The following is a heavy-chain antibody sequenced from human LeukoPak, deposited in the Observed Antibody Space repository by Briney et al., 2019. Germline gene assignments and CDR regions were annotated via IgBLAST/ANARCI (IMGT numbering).Heavy chain of an antibody. V-gene: IGHV3-33*06. D-gene: IGHD3-22*01. CDR3: ANGDYYDSSGYYPFDY. J-gene: IGHJ4*02. Sequence: GGSLRLSCAASGFTFSTYGMHWVRQAPGKGLEWVAVMWYDGSNKYYADSVKGRFTISTDNSKNTLCLQMNSLRAEDTAVYYCANGDYYDSSGYYPFDYWGQGTLVTVSS. CDR2: MWYDGSNK. CDR1: GFTFSTYG.